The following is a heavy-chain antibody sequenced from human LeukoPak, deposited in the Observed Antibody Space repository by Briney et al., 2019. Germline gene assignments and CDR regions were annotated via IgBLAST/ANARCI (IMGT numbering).Heavy chain of an antibody. V-gene: IGHV4-38-2*02. Sequence: PSETLSLTCAVSGYSLSSGYYWGWIRQPPGKGLEWIGSIYHSGSTFYNPSLKSRATISVDTSKNQFSLKLSSVTAADTAVYYCARDRRSYGDYAAFDIWGQGTMVTVSS. CDR2: IYHSGST. CDR1: GYSLSSGYY. CDR3: ARDRRSYGDYAAFDI. J-gene: IGHJ3*02. D-gene: IGHD4-17*01.